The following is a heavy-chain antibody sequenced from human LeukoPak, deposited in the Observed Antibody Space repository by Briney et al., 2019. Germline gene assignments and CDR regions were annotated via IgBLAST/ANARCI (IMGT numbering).Heavy chain of an antibody. CDR2: IYHSGST. V-gene: IGHV4-30-2*01. J-gene: IGHJ3*02. CDR1: GGSISSGGYY. Sequence: TSETLSLTCTVSGGSISSGGYYWSWIRQPPGKGLEWIGYIYHSGSTYYNPSLKSRVTISVDRSKNQFSLKLSSVTAADTAVYYCARSPSPPAAMSAFDIWGQGTMVTVSS. CDR3: ARSPSPPAAMSAFDI. D-gene: IGHD2-2*01.